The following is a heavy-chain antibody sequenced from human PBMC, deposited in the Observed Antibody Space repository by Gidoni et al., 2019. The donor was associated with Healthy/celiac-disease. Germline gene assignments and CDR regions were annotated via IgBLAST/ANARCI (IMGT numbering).Heavy chain of an antibody. J-gene: IGHJ4*02. CDR1: GGSISSYY. V-gene: IGHV4-59*08. D-gene: IGHD1-26*01. CDR3: ARHRHGATLDFFDY. Sequence: QAQLQESGPGLVKPSETLSLTCTVSGGSISSYYWSWIRQPPGKGLEWIGYIYYSGSTNYNPSLKSRVTIAVDTSKNQFSLKLSSVTAADTAVYYCARHRHGATLDFFDYWGQGALVTVSS. CDR2: IYYSGST.